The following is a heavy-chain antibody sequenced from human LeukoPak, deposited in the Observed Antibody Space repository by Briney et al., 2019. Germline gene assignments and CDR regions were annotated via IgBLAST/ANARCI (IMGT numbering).Heavy chain of an antibody. V-gene: IGHV4-34*01. CDR3: ARDMGY. J-gene: IGHJ4*02. CDR1: GGSFSGYY. CDR2: INHSGST. Sequence: SETLSLTCAVYGGSFSGYYWSWIRQPPGKGLEWIGEINHSGSTNYNPSLKSRVTISVDTSKNQFSLKLSSMTAADTAVYYCARDMGYWGQGTLVTVSS.